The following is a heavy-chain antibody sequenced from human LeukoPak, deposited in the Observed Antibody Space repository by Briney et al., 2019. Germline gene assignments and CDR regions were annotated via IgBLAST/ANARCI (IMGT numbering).Heavy chain of an antibody. CDR1: GFTVSSNY. V-gene: IGHV3-53*01. CDR3: AKLTWSLSQLEPPRYP. CDR2: IYSGGST. J-gene: IGHJ5*02. D-gene: IGHD1-1*01. Sequence: GGSPRLSCAASGFTVSSNYMSWVRQAPGKGLEWVSVIYSGGSTYYADSVKGRFTISRDNSKNTLFLQMNSLRAEDTAVYYCAKLTWSLSQLEPPRYPWGQGTLVTVSS.